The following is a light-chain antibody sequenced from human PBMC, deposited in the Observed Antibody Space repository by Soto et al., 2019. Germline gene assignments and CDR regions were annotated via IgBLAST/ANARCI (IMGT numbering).Light chain of an antibody. CDR1: SSDVGSYNL. CDR2: EVS. Sequence: QSVLTQPASVSGSPGQSITISCTGTSSDVGSYNLVSWYQQHPGKAPKLMIYEVSKRPSGVSNRFSGSKSGNTASLTISGLQAEDEADYYCCSYAGSSFCGTGTKLTVL. J-gene: IGLJ1*01. V-gene: IGLV2-23*02. CDR3: CSYAGSSF.